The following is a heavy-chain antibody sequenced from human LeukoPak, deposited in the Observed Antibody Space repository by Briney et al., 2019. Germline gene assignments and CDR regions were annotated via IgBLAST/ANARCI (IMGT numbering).Heavy chain of an antibody. V-gene: IGHV3-23*01. Sequence: GGSLRLSCAASGFPFSSYAMSWVRQAPGKGLEWVSAISGSGGSTYYADSVKGRFTISRDNSKNTLYLQMNSLRAEDTAVYYCASRNYYDSSGYYYYYFDYWGQGILVTVSS. CDR2: ISGSGGST. J-gene: IGHJ4*02. CDR3: ASRNYYDSSGYYYYYFDY. D-gene: IGHD3-22*01. CDR1: GFPFSSYA.